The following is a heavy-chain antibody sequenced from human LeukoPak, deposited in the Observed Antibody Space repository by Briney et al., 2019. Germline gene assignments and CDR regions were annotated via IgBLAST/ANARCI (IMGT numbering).Heavy chain of an antibody. CDR1: GGTFSSYA. J-gene: IGHJ5*02. CDR3: ARGDSSGDFDP. V-gene: IGHV1-69*13. Sequence: GASVKVSCKASGGTFSSYAISWVRQAPGQGLEWMGGIIPIFGTANYAQKFQGRVTITADESTSTAYMELSSLRSEDTAAYYCARGDSSGDFDPWGQGTLVTVSS. D-gene: IGHD3-22*01. CDR2: IIPIFGTA.